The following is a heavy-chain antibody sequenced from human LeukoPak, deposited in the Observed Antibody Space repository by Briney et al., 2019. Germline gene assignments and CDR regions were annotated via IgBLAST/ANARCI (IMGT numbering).Heavy chain of an antibody. CDR3: ARDKRYALDI. CDR1: GYTFTSYI. CDR2: INPNSGAT. D-gene: IGHD6-25*01. J-gene: IGHJ3*02. V-gene: IGHV1-2*02. Sequence: ASVKVSCKASGYTFTSYIMHWVRQAPGQGLEWMGWINPNSGATNYAQKFQGRVSITRDTSISTVYMELRSLRSDDTAVYYCARDKRYALDIWGQGTMVTVSS.